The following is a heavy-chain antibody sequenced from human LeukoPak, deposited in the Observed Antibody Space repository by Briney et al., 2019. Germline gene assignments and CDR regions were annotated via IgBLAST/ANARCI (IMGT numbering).Heavy chain of an antibody. V-gene: IGHV4-4*07. CDR3: ARSISETLFDY. CDR2: IYVSGST. CDR1: GGSISSHY. D-gene: IGHD3-3*02. J-gene: IGHJ4*02. Sequence: SETLSLTCTVSGGSISSHYWSWVRQSAGKGLEWIGRIYVSGSTNYNPSLKTRVTMSIDKSKNHFSLKLSSVTAADTAVYYCARSISETLFDYWGQGTLVTVSS.